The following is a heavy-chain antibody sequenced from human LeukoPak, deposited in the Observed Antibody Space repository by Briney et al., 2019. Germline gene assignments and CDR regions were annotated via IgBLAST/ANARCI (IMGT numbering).Heavy chain of an antibody. Sequence: PGGSLRLSCVGFGFAFHNYAMHWVRRPPGKGLEWVSAINWNSDTKAYADSVKGRFTISRDRARNSLYLQMDSLRPEDTALYYCAKDTGGNGAYFYAMDVWGQGTSVTVSS. CDR3: AKDTGGNGAYFYAMDV. J-gene: IGHJ6*02. D-gene: IGHD4-23*01. CDR2: INWNSDTK. CDR1: GFAFHNYA. V-gene: IGHV3-9*01.